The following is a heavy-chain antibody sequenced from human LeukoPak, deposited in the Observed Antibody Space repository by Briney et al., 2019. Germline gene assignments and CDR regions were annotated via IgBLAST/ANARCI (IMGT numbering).Heavy chain of an antibody. CDR1: GGTFSSYA. Sequence: SVKVSCKASGGTFSSYAISWVRQAPGQGLEWMGGIIPIFGTANYAQKFQGRVTITADKSTSTAYMELSSLRSEDTAVYYCASEDCSGGSCYSGATDYWGREPWSPSPQ. J-gene: IGHJ4*02. V-gene: IGHV1-69*06. CDR2: IIPIFGTA. CDR3: ASEDCSGGSCYSGATDY. D-gene: IGHD2-15*01.